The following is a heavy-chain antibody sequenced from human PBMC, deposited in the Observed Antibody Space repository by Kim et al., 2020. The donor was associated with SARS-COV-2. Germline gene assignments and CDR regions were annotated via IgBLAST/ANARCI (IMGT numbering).Heavy chain of an antibody. CDR3: ARRAGYSYGYWFDP. Sequence: PTLKIQNTISGDTSKNQFTLKRSSVTAADTAVYYCARRAGYSYGYWFDPWGQGTLVTVSS. V-gene: IGHV4-39*01. D-gene: IGHD5-18*01. J-gene: IGHJ5*02.